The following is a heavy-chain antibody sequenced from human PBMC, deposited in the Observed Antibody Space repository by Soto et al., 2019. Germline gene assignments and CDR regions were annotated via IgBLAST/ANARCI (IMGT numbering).Heavy chain of an antibody. CDR1: GDSFNDYY. CDR2: INPNGGGT. J-gene: IGHJ6*03. D-gene: IGHD5-12*01. Sequence: GASVKVSCKTSGDSFNDYYIHWVRPAPGQGLEWMGWINPNGGGTKYAQRFQGRVTVTRDTSIRTVYMELSSLRSGDTAVYYCARESGGATATLDYYYFYMDVWGKGTTVTVSS. CDR3: ARESGGATATLDYYYFYMDV. V-gene: IGHV1-2*02.